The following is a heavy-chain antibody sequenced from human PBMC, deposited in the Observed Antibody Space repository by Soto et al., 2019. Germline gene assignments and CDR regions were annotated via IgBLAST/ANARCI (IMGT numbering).Heavy chain of an antibody. J-gene: IGHJ4*02. CDR3: TTLWRGATARGEDC. CDR1: GFTFSSYA. V-gene: IGHV3-15*01. D-gene: IGHD1-26*01. Sequence: GGSLRLSCAASGFTFSSYAMSWVRQAPGKGLEWVGRIKSKPDGGTTDYAAPVKGRFTISRDDSKNTLYLQMSSLKTDDTALYYCTTLWRGATARGEDCWGQGTLVTVSS. CDR2: IKSKPDGGTT.